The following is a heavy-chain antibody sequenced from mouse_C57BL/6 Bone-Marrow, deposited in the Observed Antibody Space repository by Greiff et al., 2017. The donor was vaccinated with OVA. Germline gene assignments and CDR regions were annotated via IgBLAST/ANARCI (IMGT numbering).Heavy chain of an antibody. J-gene: IGHJ1*03. CDR2: IYPRSGNT. V-gene: IGHV1-81*01. CDR3: ATVYYGSSPYWDFDV. CDR1: GYTFTSYG. D-gene: IGHD1-1*01. Sequence: VQLQQSGAELARPGASVKLSCKASGYTFTSYGISWVKQRTGQGLEWIGEIYPRSGNTYYNEKFKGKATLTADKSSSTAYMELRSLTSEDSAVYFGATVYYGSSPYWDFDVWGTGTTVTVSS.